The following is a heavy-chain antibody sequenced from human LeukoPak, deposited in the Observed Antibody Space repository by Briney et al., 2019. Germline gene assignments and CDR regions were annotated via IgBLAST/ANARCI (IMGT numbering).Heavy chain of an antibody. CDR2: ISSGSSHL. V-gene: IGHV3-11*01. Sequence: GVSLRLSCEASGFTFSDHYMSWIRQAPGKGVEGIAYISSGSSHLYYLDSVRGRFTISRDNAKNSLFLKLDTLRAEDTATFYCVRDFEYYDTTVPKYFLDFGGQGTLVTVSS. CDR1: GFTFSDHY. CDR3: VRDFEYYDTTVPKYFLDF. J-gene: IGHJ4*02. D-gene: IGHD3-16*01.